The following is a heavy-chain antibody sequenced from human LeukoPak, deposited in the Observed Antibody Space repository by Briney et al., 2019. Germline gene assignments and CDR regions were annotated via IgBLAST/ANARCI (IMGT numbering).Heavy chain of an antibody. Sequence: SSVKVSCKSSGDMFSNFTISWVRQAPGQGLEWMGRIIPFFGTTNYAQKFQGRVSITTDGSTSTAYMELSSLTSGDTAVYYCARETIPILASNHYFDNWGQGTLVTVSS. J-gene: IGHJ4*02. CDR1: GDMFSNFT. CDR2: IIPFFGTT. D-gene: IGHD3-9*01. CDR3: ARETIPILASNHYFDN. V-gene: IGHV1-69*05.